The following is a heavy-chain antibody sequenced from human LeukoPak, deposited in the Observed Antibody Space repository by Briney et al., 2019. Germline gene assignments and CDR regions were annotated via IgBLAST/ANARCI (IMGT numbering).Heavy chain of an antibody. CDR3: ARDQAYYYDSSEAFDI. J-gene: IGHJ3*02. D-gene: IGHD3-22*01. CDR2: ISYDGSNK. Sequence: PGRSLRLSCAASGFTFSSYAMHWVRQAPGKGLEWVAVISYDGSNKYYAGSVKGRFTISRDNSKNTLYLQMNSLRAEDTAVYYCARDQAYYYDSSEAFDIWGQGTMVTVSS. CDR1: GFTFSSYA. V-gene: IGHV3-30-3*01.